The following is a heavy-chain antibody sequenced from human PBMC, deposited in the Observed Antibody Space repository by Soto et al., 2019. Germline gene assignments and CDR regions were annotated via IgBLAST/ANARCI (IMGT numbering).Heavy chain of an antibody. Sequence: QVQLVESGGGVVQPGRSLRLSCAASGFTFSSYAMHWVRQAPGKGLEWVAVISYDGSNKYYADSVKGRFTISRDNSKNALYLRMNSLRAEDTAVYYWARESYYDFWSGPYYGMDVWGQGTTVPVSS. CDR1: GFTFSSYA. V-gene: IGHV3-30-3*01. CDR3: ARESYYDFWSGPYYGMDV. D-gene: IGHD3-3*01. J-gene: IGHJ6*02. CDR2: ISYDGSNK.